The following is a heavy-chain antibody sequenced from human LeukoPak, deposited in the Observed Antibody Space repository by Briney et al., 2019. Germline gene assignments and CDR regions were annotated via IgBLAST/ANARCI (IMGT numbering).Heavy chain of an antibody. CDR1: GYTFSDYY. D-gene: IGHD3-16*01. V-gene: IGHV1-2*02. J-gene: IGHJ4*02. CDR3: ARAREAFSSMGVFDY. CDR2: INPNSGGT. Sequence: ASVKVSCKASGYTFSDYYMHWVRQAPGQGLEWMGWINPNSGGTNYAQKFQGRVTMTRDTSISTAYMELSRLRSDDTAVYYCARAREAFSSMGVFDYWGQGTLVTVSS.